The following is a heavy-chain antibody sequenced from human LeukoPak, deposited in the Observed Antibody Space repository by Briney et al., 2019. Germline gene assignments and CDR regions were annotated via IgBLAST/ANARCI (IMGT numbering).Heavy chain of an antibody. CDR3: ARDALYGDYEVYYGMDV. V-gene: IGHV3-33*08. J-gene: IGHJ6*04. Sequence: PGGSLRLSCAASGFTFSNHGMHWVRRAPGKGLEWVAVIWYDGSNKYYADSVKGRFTISRDNSKNTLYLQMNSLRAEDTAVYYCARDALYGDYEVYYGMDVWGKGTTVTVSS. CDR2: IWYDGSNK. D-gene: IGHD4-17*01. CDR1: GFTFSNHG.